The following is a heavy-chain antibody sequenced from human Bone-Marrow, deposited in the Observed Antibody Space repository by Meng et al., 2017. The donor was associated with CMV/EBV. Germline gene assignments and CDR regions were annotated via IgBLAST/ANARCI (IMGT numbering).Heavy chain of an antibody. D-gene: IGHD3-10*01. CDR3: AKGFGGAAVNWFEP. CDR1: GFTFSNYV. J-gene: IGHJ5*02. V-gene: IGHV3-23*01. Sequence: GALKISCAASGFTFSNYVMTWVRQAPGKGLEWVSTISGSGGGTYYADSVKGRFTISRDNSKNTLYLQMNTLRAEDTAVYYCAKGFGGAAVNWFEPWGQGNRVTGSS. CDR2: ISGSGGGT.